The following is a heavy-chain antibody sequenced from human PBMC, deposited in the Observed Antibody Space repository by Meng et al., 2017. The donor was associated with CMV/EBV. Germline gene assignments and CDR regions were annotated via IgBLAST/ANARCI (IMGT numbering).Heavy chain of an antibody. CDR3: ARHGMWLIRNAY. Sequence: QPPLQQSGPGLVNASETLSLTCSVFCDSINSANNIWGWIRQPPGKGLEWIASIYYSKSTYYNPSLKSRVTIAVDTSKNQFSLRLSSVTAADTAVYYCARHGMWLIRNAYWGQGTLVTVSS. V-gene: IGHV4-39*07. J-gene: IGHJ4*02. CDR2: IYYSKST. CDR1: CDSINSANNI. D-gene: IGHD2-21*01.